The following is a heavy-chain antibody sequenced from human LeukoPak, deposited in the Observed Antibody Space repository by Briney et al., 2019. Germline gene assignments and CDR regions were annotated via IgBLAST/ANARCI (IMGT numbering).Heavy chain of an antibody. CDR1: GFTFSSYS. D-gene: IGHD2-21*01. Sequence: GGSLRLSCAASGFTFSSYSMNWVRQAPGKGLEWVSSISSSSSYIYYADSVKGRFTISRDNAKNSLYLQMNSLRAEDTAEYYCARDCGGDCYYGMDVWGQGTTVTVSS. CDR2: ISSSSSYI. J-gene: IGHJ6*02. CDR3: ARDCGGDCYYGMDV. V-gene: IGHV3-21*01.